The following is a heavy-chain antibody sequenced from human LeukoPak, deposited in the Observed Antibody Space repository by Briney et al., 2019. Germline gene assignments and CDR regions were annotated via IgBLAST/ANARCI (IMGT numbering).Heavy chain of an antibody. CDR1: GFTFRSYA. CDR3: AKRRYCTSTSCHDFDY. V-gene: IGHV3-23*01. D-gene: IGHD2-2*01. Sequence: GGSLRLSCAASGFTFRSYAMNWVRQAPGKGLEWVSAISADGDSTYYADPVKGRFTISRDNSKNTLYLQMNSLRPGDTAVYYCAKRRYCTSTSCHDFDYWGQGTLVTVSS. CDR2: ISADGDST. J-gene: IGHJ4*02.